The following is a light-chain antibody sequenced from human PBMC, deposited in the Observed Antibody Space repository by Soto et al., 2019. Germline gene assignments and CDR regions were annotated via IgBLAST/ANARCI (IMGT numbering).Light chain of an antibody. CDR1: SSDVGSYNL. Sequence: QSALTQPASVSGSPGQSITISCTGTSSDVGSYNLVSWYQQHPGKAPKLMIYEGSKRPSGVSNRFSGSKSGNTASLTISGLQAEDEADYYCSSYASSTTPSVFGTGTKVTVL. CDR2: EGS. V-gene: IGLV2-14*02. CDR3: SSYASSTTPSV. J-gene: IGLJ1*01.